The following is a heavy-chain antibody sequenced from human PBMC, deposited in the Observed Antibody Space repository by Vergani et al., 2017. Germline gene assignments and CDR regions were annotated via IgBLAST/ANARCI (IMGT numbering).Heavy chain of an antibody. V-gene: IGHV4-38-2*01. Sequence: QVRLEESGPGLVKPSETLSLTCAVSVYSIGSGFYCAWIRQSPGEGLQWLTSIHNRGTTYHNPSLKSRVSVSLDTSKNRFSLNLTSVTATDTAVYYCARAQGDYWYFELWGPGSLVTVSS. CDR1: VYSIGSGFY. CDR3: ARAQGDYWYFEL. D-gene: IGHD2-21*01. CDR2: IHNRGTT. J-gene: IGHJ2*01.